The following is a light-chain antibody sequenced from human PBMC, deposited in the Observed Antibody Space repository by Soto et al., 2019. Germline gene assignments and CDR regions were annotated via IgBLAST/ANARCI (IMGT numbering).Light chain of an antibody. CDR1: QSVSNY. Sequence: EIVLTQSPGTLSLSPGERATLSCRTRQSVSNYLAWYQQKPGQAPRLLIYGASSRATGIPDRFSGSRSGTDFTLTISRLEPEDFAVYYCQQYGGSPQTFGQGTKV. CDR2: GAS. CDR3: QQYGGSPQT. J-gene: IGKJ1*01. V-gene: IGKV3-20*01.